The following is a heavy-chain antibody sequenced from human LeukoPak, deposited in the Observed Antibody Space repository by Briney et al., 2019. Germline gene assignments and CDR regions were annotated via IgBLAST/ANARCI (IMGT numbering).Heavy chain of an antibody. D-gene: IGHD6-19*01. Sequence: PSETLSLTCAVYGGSLSGYYWSWIRQPPGKGLEWIGEINHSGSTNHNPSLKSRVTISVDTSKNQFSLKLSSVTAADTAVYYCARGRISQWLVRFDYWGQGTLVTVSS. J-gene: IGHJ4*02. CDR1: GGSLSGYY. CDR2: INHSGST. V-gene: IGHV4-34*01. CDR3: ARGRISQWLVRFDY.